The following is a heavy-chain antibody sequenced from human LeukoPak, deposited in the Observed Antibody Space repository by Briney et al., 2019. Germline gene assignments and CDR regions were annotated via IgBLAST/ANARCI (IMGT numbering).Heavy chain of an antibody. CDR1: GFTFSSYA. D-gene: IGHD6-19*01. CDR3: AKDLGSSGWYIDY. CDR2: ISASGGNT. J-gene: IGHJ4*02. Sequence: GGSLRLSCVASGFTFSSYAMTWVRQAPGKGLEWVSAISASGGNTFYADSVKGRFTISRDNSKNTLYLQMNSLRAEDTAVYYCAKDLGSSGWYIDYWGQGTLVTVSS. V-gene: IGHV3-23*01.